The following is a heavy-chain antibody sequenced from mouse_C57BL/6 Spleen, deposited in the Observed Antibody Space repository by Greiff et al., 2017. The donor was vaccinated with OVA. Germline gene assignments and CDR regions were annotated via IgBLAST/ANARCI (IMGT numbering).Heavy chain of an antibody. V-gene: IGHV1-54*01. D-gene: IGHD2-4*01. CDR1: GYAFTNYL. J-gene: IGHJ3*01. Sequence: LQESGAELVRPGTSVKVSCKASGYAFTNYLIEWVKQRPGQGLEWIGVINPGSGGTNYNEKFKGKATLTADKSSSTAYMQLSSLTSEDSAVYFCARREDYDYPWFAYWGQGTLVTVSA. CDR2: INPGSGGT. CDR3: ARREDYDYPWFAY.